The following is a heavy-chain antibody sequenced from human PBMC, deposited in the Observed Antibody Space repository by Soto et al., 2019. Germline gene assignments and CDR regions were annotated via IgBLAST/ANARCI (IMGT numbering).Heavy chain of an antibody. J-gene: IGHJ4*02. V-gene: IGHV4-61*01. CDR1: GGSVSSCSYY. D-gene: IGHD6-13*01. CDR2: IYYSGST. CDR3: ARVSSSWGIVNYFDY. Sequence: SETLSLTCTVSGGSVSSCSYYWSWIRQPPGKGLECIGYIYYSGSTNYNPSLKSRVTISVDTSKNQFSLKLSSVTAADTAVYYCARVSSSWGIVNYFDYWGQGTLVTVSS.